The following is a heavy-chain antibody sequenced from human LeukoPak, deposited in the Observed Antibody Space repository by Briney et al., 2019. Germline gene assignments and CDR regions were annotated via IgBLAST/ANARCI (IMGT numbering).Heavy chain of an antibody. CDR1: GFTFSSYG. Sequence: GGSLRLSCAASGFTFSSYGMHWVRQAPAKGLEWVAFIRYDGSNKYYADSVKGRFTISRDNSKNTLYLQMNSLRAEDTAVYYCAKDEFRIVGATGWFDPWGQGTLVTVSS. V-gene: IGHV3-30*02. CDR3: AKDEFRIVGATGWFDP. D-gene: IGHD1-26*01. CDR2: IRYDGSNK. J-gene: IGHJ5*02.